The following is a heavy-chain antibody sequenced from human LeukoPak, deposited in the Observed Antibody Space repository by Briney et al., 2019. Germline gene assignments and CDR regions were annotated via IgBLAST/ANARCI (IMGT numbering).Heavy chain of an antibody. CDR1: GFTFSSYA. Sequence: GGSLRLSCAASGFTFSSYAMHWVRQAPGKGLEYVSAISSNGGSTYYANSVKGRFTISRDNSKNTLYLQMGSLRAEDMAVYYCARDLGGYDSPGYWGQGTLVTVSS. CDR2: ISSNGGST. CDR3: ARDLGGYDSPGY. V-gene: IGHV3-64*01. D-gene: IGHD5-12*01. J-gene: IGHJ4*02.